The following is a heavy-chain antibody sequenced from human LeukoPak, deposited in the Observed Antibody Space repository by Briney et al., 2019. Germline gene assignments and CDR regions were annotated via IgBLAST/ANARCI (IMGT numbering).Heavy chain of an antibody. Sequence: GGSLRLSCAASGFTFSSYWMSWVRQAPGKGLEWVANINQDGSEKYYVDSVKGRFTISRDNAKNSLYLQMNSLRAEDTAVYYCARDLRYSSSWDYYYYYYGMDVWGQGTTVTVSS. J-gene: IGHJ6*02. CDR1: GFTFSSYW. V-gene: IGHV3-7*01. CDR3: ARDLRYSSSWDYYYYYYGMDV. D-gene: IGHD6-13*01. CDR2: INQDGSEK.